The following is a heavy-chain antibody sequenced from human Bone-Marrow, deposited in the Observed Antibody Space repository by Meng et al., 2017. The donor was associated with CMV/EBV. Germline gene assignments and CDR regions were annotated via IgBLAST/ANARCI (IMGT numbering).Heavy chain of an antibody. Sequence: ASVKVSCKASGYTFTSYGISWVRQAPGQGLEWMGWISAYNGNTNYAQKLQGRVTMTTDTSTSTAYMELRSLRSDDTAVYYCAADPITIFGVVIIGGMDVWGQGTTVTVSS. D-gene: IGHD3-3*01. CDR2: ISAYNGNT. CDR3: AADPITIFGVVIIGGMDV. J-gene: IGHJ6*02. CDR1: GYTFTSYG. V-gene: IGHV1-18*01.